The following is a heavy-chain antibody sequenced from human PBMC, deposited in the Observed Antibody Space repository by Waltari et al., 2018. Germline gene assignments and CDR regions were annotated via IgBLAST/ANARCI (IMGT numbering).Heavy chain of an antibody. V-gene: IGHV3-30*02. Sequence: QVNLVESGGGVVQPGGSLRLSCATSGFTFSNFGMHWVRQAPGKGVGWVALIWFDGSDKFYADSVRGRFTISRDNSARTLYLDMDSLRLDDTAMYYCAKDAFGNTYLDFWGQGTLVTVSS. D-gene: IGHD2-2*02. CDR1: GFTFSNFG. J-gene: IGHJ4*02. CDR3: AKDAFGNTYLDF. CDR2: IWFDGSDK.